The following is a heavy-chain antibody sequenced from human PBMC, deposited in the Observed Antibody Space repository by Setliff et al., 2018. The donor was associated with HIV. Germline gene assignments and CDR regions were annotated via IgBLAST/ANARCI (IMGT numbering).Heavy chain of an antibody. J-gene: IGHJ6*03. Sequence: SETLSLTCTVSGGSISSYYWSWIRQPPGKGLEWIGYIYYSGSTNYDPSLKSRVTISVDTSKNQFSLKLSSVTAADTAVYYCARGRRSTSSYYYYYYMDVWGKGTTVTVSS. D-gene: IGHD2-2*01. CDR2: IYYSGST. CDR1: GGSISSYY. CDR3: ARGRRSTSSYYYYYYMDV. V-gene: IGHV4-59*01.